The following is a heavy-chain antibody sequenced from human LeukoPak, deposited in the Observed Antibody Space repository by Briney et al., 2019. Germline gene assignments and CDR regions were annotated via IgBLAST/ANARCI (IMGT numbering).Heavy chain of an antibody. Sequence: SETLSLTCTVSGGSISTGDYYWSWIRQPPGKGLEWIGYIYYSGSTYYNPSLKSRVTISVDTSKNQFSLKLSSVTAADTAVYYCARGGSRWYDFYVWGQGTTVTVSS. CDR2: IYYSGST. D-gene: IGHD3-3*01. V-gene: IGHV4-30-4*01. CDR3: ARGGSRWYDFYV. CDR1: GGSISTGDYY. J-gene: IGHJ6*02.